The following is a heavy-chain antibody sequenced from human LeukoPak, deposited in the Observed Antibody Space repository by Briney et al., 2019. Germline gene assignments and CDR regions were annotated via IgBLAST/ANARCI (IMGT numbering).Heavy chain of an antibody. V-gene: IGHV1-69*05. CDR1: GGTFSRSA. CDR3: ARGLSAGVDVYYYYMDV. CDR2: IIPIFGTA. J-gene: IGHJ6*03. D-gene: IGHD3-10*01. Sequence: SVKVSCKASGGTFSRSAISWVRQAPGQGLEWMGRIIPIFGTANYAQKFQGRVTITTDESTYTAYMELSSLRSEDTAVYYCARGLSAGVDVYYYYMDVWGKGTTVTVSS.